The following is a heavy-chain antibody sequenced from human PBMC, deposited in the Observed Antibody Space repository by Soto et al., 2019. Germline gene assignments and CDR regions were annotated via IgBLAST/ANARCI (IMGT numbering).Heavy chain of an antibody. CDR1: GFTVSSNY. CDR2: IYSGGST. V-gene: IGHV3-53*01. Sequence: LRLSCAASGFTVSSNYMSWVRQAPGKGLEWVSVIYSGGSTYYADSVKGRFTISRDNSKNTLYLQMNSLRAEDTAVYYCARDRYYDFWSGYWYYYGMDVWGQGTTVTVSS. J-gene: IGHJ6*02. D-gene: IGHD3-3*01. CDR3: ARDRYYDFWSGYWYYYGMDV.